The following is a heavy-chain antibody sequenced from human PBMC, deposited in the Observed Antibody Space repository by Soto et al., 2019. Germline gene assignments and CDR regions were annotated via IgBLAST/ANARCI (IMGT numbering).Heavy chain of an antibody. D-gene: IGHD2-8*01. CDR1: GGYISSGDYY. Sequence: QEQLQESGPGLVKPSQTLSLTCTVSGGYISSGDYYWSWMRQPPGKGLEWIGYIYYSGSTYYNSSLKSRVNITLDTSKNQFSLKLSSVTAADTAVYYCARDNGVGPWGQGTLVTVSS. CDR2: IYYSGST. CDR3: ARDNGVGP. V-gene: IGHV4-30-4*01. J-gene: IGHJ5*02.